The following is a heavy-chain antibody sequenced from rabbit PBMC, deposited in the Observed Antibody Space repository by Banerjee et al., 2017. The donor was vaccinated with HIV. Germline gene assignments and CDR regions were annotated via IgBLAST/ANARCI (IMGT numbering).Heavy chain of an antibody. CDR3: AGAGYAGYGYGTTFDL. D-gene: IGHD7-1*01. V-gene: IGHV1S40*01. CDR1: GFSFSSSHY. Sequence: QSLEESGGDLVKPGASLTLTCTASGFSFSSSHYMCWVRQAPGKGLEWIACIDTSSGSTWYASWAKGRFTISETSSTTVTLQMTSLTAADTATNFCAGAGYAGYGYGTTFDLWGPGTLVTVS. J-gene: IGHJ4*01. CDR2: IDTSSGST.